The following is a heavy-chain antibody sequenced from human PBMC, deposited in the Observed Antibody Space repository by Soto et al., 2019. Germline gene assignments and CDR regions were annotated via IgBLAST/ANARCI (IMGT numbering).Heavy chain of an antibody. J-gene: IGHJ4*02. CDR3: ARNKCIGDCYYFDL. CDR1: GYTFNTYG. D-gene: IGHD2-21*02. V-gene: IGHV1-18*01. Sequence: QVPLVQSGGEVKKPGASVKVSCKASGYTFNTYGINWVRQAPGQGLEWMGWINTDSGNPNYAQKVQGRVTMTRETSTGTDYMEMSSLASDDSAVYYCARNKCIGDCYYFDLWGQGTLVTVSS. CDR2: INTDSGNP.